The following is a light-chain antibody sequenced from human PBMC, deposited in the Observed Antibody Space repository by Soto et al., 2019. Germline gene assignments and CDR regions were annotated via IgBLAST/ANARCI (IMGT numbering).Light chain of an antibody. J-gene: IGKJ1*01. CDR1: QSVSSN. V-gene: IGKV3-15*01. CDR3: QQYNKWPWT. CDR2: GAS. Sequence: ILMTQSPSTLSVSPGARATLSCRASQSVSSNLAWYQHKPGQAPRLLIYGASPRATGIPGRFSGSGSGTVFTLTISSLQSEDFGVYYCQQYNKWPWTFGRGTKVDIK.